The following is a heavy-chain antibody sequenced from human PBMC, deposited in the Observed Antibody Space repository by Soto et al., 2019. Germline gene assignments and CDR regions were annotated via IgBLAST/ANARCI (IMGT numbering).Heavy chain of an antibody. Sequence: QVQLVESGGGVVQPGRSLRLSCAVSGFTLSSHAMHWVRQAPGKGLEWVALILSDGNNKYYADSVKGRFTTSRDNSKNTMYLQMNSLRVKDTAVYYCARDDEGGSDCDLGYWGQGALVTVSS. D-gene: IGHD1-26*01. V-gene: IGHV3-30-3*01. CDR3: ARDDEGGSDCDLGY. CDR2: ILSDGNNK. CDR1: GFTLSSHA. J-gene: IGHJ4*02.